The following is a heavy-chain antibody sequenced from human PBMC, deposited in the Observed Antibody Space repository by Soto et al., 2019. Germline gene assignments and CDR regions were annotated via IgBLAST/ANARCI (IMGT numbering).Heavy chain of an antibody. CDR2: ISWNSRSI. CDR1: GFTFDDYA. Sequence: EVQLVDSGGGLVQPGGSLRLSCVASGFTFDDYAMHWVRQAPGKGLEWVSVISWNSRSIGYADFVKGRFTISRDNAKNSLYLQMNSLRAEDTAVYYCGKGVSFSPAFYFDSWGQGTLVTVSS. CDR3: GKGVSFSPAFYFDS. V-gene: IGHV3-9*01. D-gene: IGHD3-10*01. J-gene: IGHJ4*02.